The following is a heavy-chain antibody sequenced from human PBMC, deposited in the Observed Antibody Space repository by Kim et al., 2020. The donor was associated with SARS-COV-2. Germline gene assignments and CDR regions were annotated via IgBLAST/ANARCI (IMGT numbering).Heavy chain of an antibody. V-gene: IGHV1-2*02. CDR2: INPNSGDT. J-gene: IGHJ5*02. Sequence: ASVKVSCKTSGYTFGDHYIHWVRQAPGQGLEWLGWINPNSGDTIYPHKFQGRVILTRDASITTAYMELTRLTSDDTGVYFCARGVAGGPSWFDPGAREPRSPSPQ. CDR1: GYTFGDHY. CDR3: ARGVAGGPSWFDP. D-gene: IGHD3-3*01.